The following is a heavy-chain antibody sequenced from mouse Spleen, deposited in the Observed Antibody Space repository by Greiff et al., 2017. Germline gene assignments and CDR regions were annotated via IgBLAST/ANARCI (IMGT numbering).Heavy chain of an antibody. CDR2: IYPGDGDT. CDR1: GYAFSSSW. V-gene: IGHV1-82*01. Sequence: VQLQQSGPELVKPGASVKISCTASGYAFSSSWMNWVQQRPGKGLEWIGRIYPGDGDTNYNGKFKGKATLTADKSASTAYMRLSSLTSEDSAVYCCARGHYFDYWGQGTTLTVSS. J-gene: IGHJ2*01. CDR3: ARGHYFDY.